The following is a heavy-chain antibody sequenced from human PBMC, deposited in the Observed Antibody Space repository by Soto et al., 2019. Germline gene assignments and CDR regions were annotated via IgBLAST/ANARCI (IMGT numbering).Heavy chain of an antibody. D-gene: IGHD4-4*01. J-gene: IGHJ5*02. CDR2: ISQSGGTT. Sequence: HVELVESGGGLVTPGGSLRLSCAASGFDSSDYSMTWIRQAPWKGLEWVSYISQSGGTTYYADSVKGRFAVSRDDAKNSLYLQMDSLRVEDTAVYYCARVTRYTYSNYDWLDPWGQGTLVNVSS. CDR1: GFDSSDYS. V-gene: IGHV3-11*01. CDR3: ARVTRYTYSNYDWLDP.